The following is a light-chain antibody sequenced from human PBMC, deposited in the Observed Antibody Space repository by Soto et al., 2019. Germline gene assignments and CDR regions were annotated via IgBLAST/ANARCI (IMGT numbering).Light chain of an antibody. Sequence: QSALTQPHSASGSPGQSVTISCTGTSSDVGTYNYVSWYQQHPGKAPKLMIYEVSKLPSGVPDRFSGSKSGNTASLTVSGLQPEDEADYYCSSYAGSNNSPYVFGKGTKVTVL. CDR3: SSYAGSNNSPYV. CDR2: EVS. V-gene: IGLV2-8*01. J-gene: IGLJ1*01. CDR1: SSDVGTYNY.